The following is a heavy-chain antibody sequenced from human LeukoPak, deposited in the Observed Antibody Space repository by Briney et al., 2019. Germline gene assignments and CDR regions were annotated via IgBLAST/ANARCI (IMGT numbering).Heavy chain of an antibody. CDR2: INPNSGGT. Sequence: ASVKVSCKASGYTFTGYYMHWVRQAPGQGLEWMGWINPNSGGTNYAQKFQGRVTMTRDTSISTAYMELSRLRSDDTAVYYCARHSSSWSQGDDYYFDYWGQGTLVTVSS. J-gene: IGHJ4*02. D-gene: IGHD6-13*01. V-gene: IGHV1-2*02. CDR3: ARHSSSWSQGDDYYFDY. CDR1: GYTFTGYY.